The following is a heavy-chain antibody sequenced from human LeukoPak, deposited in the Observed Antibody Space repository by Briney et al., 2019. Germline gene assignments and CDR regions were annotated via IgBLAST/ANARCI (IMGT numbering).Heavy chain of an antibody. Sequence: ASVKVSCKASGFTFTSSAMQLVRQARGQRLEWIGWIVVGSGNTNYAQKFQERVTITRDMSTSTAYMELSSLRSEDTAVYYCAAVGYRLQYYFDYWGQGTLVTVSS. CDR2: IVVGSGNT. CDR3: AAVGYRLQYYFDY. CDR1: GFTFTSSA. V-gene: IGHV1-58*02. D-gene: IGHD4-11*01. J-gene: IGHJ4*02.